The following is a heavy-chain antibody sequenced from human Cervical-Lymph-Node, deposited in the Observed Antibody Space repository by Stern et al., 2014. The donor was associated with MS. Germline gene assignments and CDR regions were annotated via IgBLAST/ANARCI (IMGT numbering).Heavy chain of an antibody. CDR2: IWKDGKKK. V-gene: IGHV3-33*01. J-gene: IGHJ4*03. CDR3: ARGNGNYEGMGY. CDR1: GFTFSNYG. D-gene: IGHD1-7*01. Sequence: VQLVESGGGVVKPGSSLRLSCAASGFTFSNYGMHWVRQAPGKGLEWLAIIWKDGKKKFNADSVKGRFTISRDNSKNALFLQMSSLTAEDTALYYCARGNGNYEGMGYWGQGTLVTVSS.